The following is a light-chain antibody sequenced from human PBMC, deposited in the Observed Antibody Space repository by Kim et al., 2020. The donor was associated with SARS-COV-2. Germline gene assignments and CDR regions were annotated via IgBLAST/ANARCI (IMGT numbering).Light chain of an antibody. J-gene: IGLJ3*02. CDR3: SSYTTTDTWL. CDR2: DVN. Sequence: QSALTQPASVSGSPGQSITIPCTGSSSDIGAHKYVAWYQQHPGRAPKFIIYDVNKRPAGVSLRFSGSKSGNTASLTISGLQAEDEAEYYCSSYTTTDTWLFGAGTQLTVL. V-gene: IGLV2-14*03. CDR1: SSDIGAHKY.